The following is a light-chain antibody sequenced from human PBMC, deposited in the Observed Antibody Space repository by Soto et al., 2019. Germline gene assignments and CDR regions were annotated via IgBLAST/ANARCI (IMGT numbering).Light chain of an antibody. V-gene: IGKV3-20*01. CDR3: QQYGSSPWT. Sequence: EIVLTQSPGTLSLSPGERATLSCRASQSVSSSFLAWYQQKPGQAPRLLIYGASRRATGIPDRFSGSGSGTDFTLTISGLEPEDFAVYYCQQYGSSPWTFGQGTKVEIK. CDR2: GAS. J-gene: IGKJ1*01. CDR1: QSVSSSF.